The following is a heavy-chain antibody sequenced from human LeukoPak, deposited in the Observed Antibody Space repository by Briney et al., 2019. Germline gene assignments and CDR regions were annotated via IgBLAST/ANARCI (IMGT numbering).Heavy chain of an antibody. Sequence: GASVKVSCKASGYTFTGYYMHWVRQAPGQGLEWMGWINPNSGGTNYAQKFQGRVTMTRDTSISTAYMELSRLGSDDTAVYYCAREEHCSGGSCYAFDYWGQGTLVTVSS. CDR1: GYTFTGYY. J-gene: IGHJ4*02. CDR3: AREEHCSGGSCYAFDY. D-gene: IGHD2-15*01. CDR2: INPNSGGT. V-gene: IGHV1-2*02.